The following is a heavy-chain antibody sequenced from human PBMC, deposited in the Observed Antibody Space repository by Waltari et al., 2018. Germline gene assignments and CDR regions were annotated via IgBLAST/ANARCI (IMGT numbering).Heavy chain of an antibody. CDR1: GGTFSSYA. V-gene: IGHV1-69*10. CDR2: IIPILGIA. CDR3: ARVVVVVAATSYYYYYMDV. Sequence: QVQLVQSGAEVKKPGSSVKVSCTASGGTFSSYAISWVRQAPGQGLEWMGGIIPILGIANYAQKFQGRVTITADKSTSTAYMELSSLISEDTAVYYCARVVVVVAATSYYYYYMDVWGKGTTVTVSS. D-gene: IGHD2-15*01. J-gene: IGHJ6*03.